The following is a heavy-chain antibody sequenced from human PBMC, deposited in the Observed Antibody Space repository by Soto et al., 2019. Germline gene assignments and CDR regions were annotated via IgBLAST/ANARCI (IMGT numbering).Heavy chain of an antibody. Sequence: GGSLRLSCAASGFTFHDYAMHWVRQGQGKGLEWVSGITWNSGSIDYADSVKGRFTISRDNAKNSLYLQMNSLRPEDTALYYCAKDIREYSSGWTYFDYWGRGTLVTVSS. J-gene: IGHJ4*01. V-gene: IGHV3-9*01. CDR3: AKDIREYSSGWTYFDY. CDR2: ITWNSGSI. D-gene: IGHD6-19*01. CDR1: GFTFHDYA.